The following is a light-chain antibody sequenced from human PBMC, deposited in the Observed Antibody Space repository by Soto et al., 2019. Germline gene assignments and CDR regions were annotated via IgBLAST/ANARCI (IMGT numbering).Light chain of an antibody. Sequence: QSVLTQPPSASGTPGQRVAISCSGSSSNIGSNTVNWYQQLPGTAPKVLIYSNNQRPSGVPDRFSGSKSGTSASLAISGLQSEDEADYYCAAWDDGLNGFWVLGTGNKVTVX. J-gene: IGLJ1*01. CDR1: SSNIGSNT. V-gene: IGLV1-44*01. CDR3: AAWDDGLNGFWV. CDR2: SNN.